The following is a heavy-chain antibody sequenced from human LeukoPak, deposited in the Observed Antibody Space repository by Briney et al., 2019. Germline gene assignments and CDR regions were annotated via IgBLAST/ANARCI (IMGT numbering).Heavy chain of an antibody. V-gene: IGHV3-7*04. Sequence: GGSLRLSCTASRFTFSSYWMSWVRQAPGKGLEWVANINQDGREKHSVDSVKGRFTVSRDNARNSLYLQMNSLRAEDTAMYYCARDQTGQAWIYWGQGTLVTVSS. D-gene: IGHD2-2*03. CDR1: RFTFSSYW. CDR2: INQDGREK. CDR3: ARDQTGQAWIY. J-gene: IGHJ4*02.